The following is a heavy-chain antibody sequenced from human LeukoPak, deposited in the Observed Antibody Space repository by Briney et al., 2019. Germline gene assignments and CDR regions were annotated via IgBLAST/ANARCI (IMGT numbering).Heavy chain of an antibody. Sequence: KPSETLSLTCTVSGASVNSGGYDWSWIRRPPGKGLEWIGYIHHSGNTFYNASLRGRVTISLDRSKNHFSLKVNSVTAADTAVYYCARASAVLFFAPNIWGQGTIVTVSS. CDR2: IHHSGNT. CDR1: GASVNSGGYD. J-gene: IGHJ3*02. D-gene: IGHD3-16*01. CDR3: ARASAVLFFAPNI. V-gene: IGHV4-30-2*01.